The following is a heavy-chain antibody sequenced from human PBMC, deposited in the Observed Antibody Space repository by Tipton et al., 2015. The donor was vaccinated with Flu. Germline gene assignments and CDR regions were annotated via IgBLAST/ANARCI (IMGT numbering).Heavy chain of an antibody. J-gene: IGHJ4*02. CDR2: IHRSGNT. CDR3: ARHQSSSLLPFDY. V-gene: IGHV4-38-2*01. CDR1: GDSIGSDYY. D-gene: IGHD6-6*01. Sequence: TLSLTCSVSGDSIGSDYYWGWIRQPPGKGLEWLGNIHRSGNTYYNSSLKSRVTISVDTSNNQFSLRLNSVTAADTAVYYCARHQSSSLLPFDYWGQGTPVTVPS.